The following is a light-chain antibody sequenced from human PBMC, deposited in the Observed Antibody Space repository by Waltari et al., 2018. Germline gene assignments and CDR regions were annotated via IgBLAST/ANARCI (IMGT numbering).Light chain of an antibody. CDR3: QQYYSAPNT. J-gene: IGKJ2*01. Sequence: DIVMTQSPDSLAVSLGERATLNCKSSQSVFHTNNKNNLAWYQQKPGHPPKLLIYWASTRESGVPDRFSGSGSGTDFTLAISSLQAEDVAVYYCQQYYSAPNTFGQGTNVEIK. CDR1: QSVFHTNNKNN. V-gene: IGKV4-1*01. CDR2: WAS.